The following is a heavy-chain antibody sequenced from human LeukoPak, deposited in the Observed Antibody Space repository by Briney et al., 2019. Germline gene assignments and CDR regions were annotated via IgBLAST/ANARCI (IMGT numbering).Heavy chain of an antibody. CDR3: ARTEGLYYDFLGDRLSAFDI. CDR1: GGSISSSSYY. J-gene: IGHJ3*02. CDR2: IYYSGST. D-gene: IGHD3-3*01. Sequence: SETLSLTCTVSGGSISSSSYYWGWIRPPPGKGLQWLGSIYYSGSTYYNPSLKSRVTISVDTSKNQFSLKLSSVTAADTAVYYCARTEGLYYDFLGDRLSAFDIWGQGTMVTVSS. V-gene: IGHV4-39*01.